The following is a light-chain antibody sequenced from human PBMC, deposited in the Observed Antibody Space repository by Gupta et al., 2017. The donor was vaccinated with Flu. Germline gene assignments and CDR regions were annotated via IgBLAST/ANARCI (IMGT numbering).Light chain of an antibody. CDR2: WAS. CDR3: QQYYTTPLA. Sequence: DFVLTQSPDSLAVSLGERATINCKSSQSVFYSSTNKNYLAWYQQKPGQPPKLLIYWASTRESGVTDRFSGSGSGTDFTLTISSLQAEDVAVYYCQQYYTTPLAFGPGTKVDI. CDR1: QSVFYSSTNKNY. V-gene: IGKV4-1*01. J-gene: IGKJ3*01.